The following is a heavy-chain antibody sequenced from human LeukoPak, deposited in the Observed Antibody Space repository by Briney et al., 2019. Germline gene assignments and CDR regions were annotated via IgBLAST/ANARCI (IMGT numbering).Heavy chain of an antibody. CDR1: GGSFSGYY. D-gene: IGHD3-10*01. V-gene: IGHV4-34*01. CDR3: ARVTYYYGSGYYYYGMDV. Sequence: SETLSLTCAVYGGSFSGYYWGWIRQPPGKGLEWIGEINHSGSTNYNPSLKSRVTISVDTSKNQFSLKLSSVTAADTAVYYCARVTYYYGSGYYYYGMDVWGQGTTVTVSS. CDR2: INHSGST. J-gene: IGHJ6*02.